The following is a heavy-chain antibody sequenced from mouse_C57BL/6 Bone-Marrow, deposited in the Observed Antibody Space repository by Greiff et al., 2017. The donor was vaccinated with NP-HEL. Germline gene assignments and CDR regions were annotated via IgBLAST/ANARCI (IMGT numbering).Heavy chain of an antibody. CDR2: ISSGSSTI. CDR1: GFTFSDYG. V-gene: IGHV5-17*01. J-gene: IGHJ3*01. CDR3: EGYGSSSFAY. D-gene: IGHD1-1*01. Sequence: DVMLVESGGGLVKPGGSLKLSCAASGFTFSDYGMHWVRQAPEKGLEWVAYISSGSSTIYYADTVKGRFTISRDNAKNTLFLQMTSLRSEDTAMYYCEGYGSSSFAYWGQGTLVTVSA.